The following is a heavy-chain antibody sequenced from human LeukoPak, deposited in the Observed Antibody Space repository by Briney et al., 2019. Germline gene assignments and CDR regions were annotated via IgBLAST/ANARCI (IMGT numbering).Heavy chain of an antibody. CDR2: IYSGGCT. V-gene: IGHV3-53*01. CDR1: GFTVSSNY. J-gene: IGHJ3*02. D-gene: IGHD3-10*01. CDR3: ARLRDGSGSYYRSAFDI. Sequence: GGSLRLSCAASGFTVSSNYMSWVRQAPGKGLEWVSVIYSGGCTYYADSVKGRFTISRDNSKNTLYLQMNSLRAEDTAVYYCARLRDGSGSYYRSAFDIWGQGTMVTVSS.